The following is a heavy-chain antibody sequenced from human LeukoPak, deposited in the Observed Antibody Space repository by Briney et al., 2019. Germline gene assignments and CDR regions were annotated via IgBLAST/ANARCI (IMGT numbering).Heavy chain of an antibody. D-gene: IGHD6-13*01. J-gene: IGHJ4*02. CDR3: AKDPYSSSWYSYGLDY. Sequence: GGSLRLSCAASGFTFSSYAMSWVRQAPGKGLEWVSAISGSGGSTYYADSVKGRFTISRDNSKNTLYLQMNSLRAEDTAVYYCAKDPYSSSWYSYGLDYWGQGTLVTVSS. CDR1: GFTFSSYA. V-gene: IGHV3-23*01. CDR2: ISGSGGST.